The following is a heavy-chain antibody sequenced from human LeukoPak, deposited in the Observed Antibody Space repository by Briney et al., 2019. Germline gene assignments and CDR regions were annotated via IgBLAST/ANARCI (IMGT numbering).Heavy chain of an antibody. CDR3: TTRNLGDFWSGYYDYYYYMDV. Sequence: PGGSLRLSCAASGFTFSNAWMSWVRQAPGKGLEWVGRIKSKTDGGTTDYAAPVKGRFTISRDDSKNTLYLQMNSLKTEDTAVYYCTTRNLGDFWSGYYDYYYYMDVWGKGTTVTVSS. V-gene: IGHV3-15*01. J-gene: IGHJ6*03. D-gene: IGHD3-3*01. CDR2: IKSKTDGGTT. CDR1: GFTFSNAW.